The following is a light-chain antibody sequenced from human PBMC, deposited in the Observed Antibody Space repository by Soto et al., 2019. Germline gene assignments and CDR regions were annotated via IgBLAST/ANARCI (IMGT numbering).Light chain of an antibody. CDR3: QQSDSTRYT. V-gene: IGKV1-39*01. CDR1: QSISSY. CDR2: AAS. J-gene: IGKJ2*01. Sequence: DIQMPQSPSSLSASVGDRVTITCRASQSISSYLNWYQQKPGKAPKLLIYAASSLQSGVPSRFSGSGSGTDFTLTISSLQPEDFATYYCQQSDSTRYTFGQGTKLEIK.